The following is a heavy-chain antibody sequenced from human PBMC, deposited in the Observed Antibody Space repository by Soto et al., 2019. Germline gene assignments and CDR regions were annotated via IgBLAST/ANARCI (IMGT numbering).Heavy chain of an antibody. CDR3: TTELDYGDYGPNYYYYGMDV. CDR2: IKSKTDGGIT. J-gene: IGHJ6*02. V-gene: IGHV3-15*07. CDR1: GFTFSNAW. Sequence: EVQLVESGGGLVKPGGSLRLSCAASGFTFSNAWMNWVRQAPGKGLEWVGRIKSKTDGGITDYAAPVKGRFTISRDDSKNTLYLQMNSLKTEDTAVYYCTTELDYGDYGPNYYYYGMDVWGQGTTVTVSS. D-gene: IGHD4-17*01.